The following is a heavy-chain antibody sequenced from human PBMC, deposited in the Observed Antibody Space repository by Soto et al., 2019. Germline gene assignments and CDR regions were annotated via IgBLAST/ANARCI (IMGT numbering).Heavy chain of an antibody. CDR3: ARRWGTYFDY. V-gene: IGHV4-61*08. Sequence: SETLSLTCTVSDDSISSGGYYWSWIRQHPGKGLEWIGYIYYSGSTNYNPSLKSRVTISVDTSKNQFSLKLSSVTAADTAVYYCARRWGTYFDYWGQGTLVTVSS. CDR2: IYYSGST. CDR1: DDSISSGGYY. D-gene: IGHD7-27*01. J-gene: IGHJ4*02.